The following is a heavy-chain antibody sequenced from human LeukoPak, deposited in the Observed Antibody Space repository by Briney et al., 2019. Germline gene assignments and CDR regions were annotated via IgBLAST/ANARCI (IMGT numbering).Heavy chain of an antibody. CDR3: ARWFCGASCYYMDV. D-gene: IGHD2-2*01. CDR1: GGSFSGYY. J-gene: IGHJ6*03. Sequence: PSETLSLTCAVYGGSFSGYYWSWIRQVPGKGLEWIGEINESGRTNYKSSLKSRVTLSVDTSKNQISLKLSSVTAADTAVYYCARWFCGASCYYMDVWGKGTTVTVSS. V-gene: IGHV4-34*01. CDR2: INESGRT.